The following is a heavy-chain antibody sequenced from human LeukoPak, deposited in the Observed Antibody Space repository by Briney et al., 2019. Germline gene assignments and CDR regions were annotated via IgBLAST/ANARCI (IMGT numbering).Heavy chain of an antibody. V-gene: IGHV1-2*02. D-gene: IGHD6-19*01. Sequence: ASVKVSCKASGYSFADYYMHWVRQAPGQGLEWMGWIKPNSGGTRSAQKFQGRVTMTRDTSISTAYMELSSLRYDDTAVYYCARARVGARRGSGWYYFDYWGQGTLVTVSS. CDR3: ARARVGARRGSGWYYFDY. J-gene: IGHJ4*02. CDR1: GYSFADYY. CDR2: IKPNSGGT.